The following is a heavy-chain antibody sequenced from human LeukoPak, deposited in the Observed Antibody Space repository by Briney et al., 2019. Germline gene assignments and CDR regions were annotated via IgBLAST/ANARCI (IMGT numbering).Heavy chain of an antibody. V-gene: IGHV3-23*01. D-gene: IGHD3-10*01. CDR1: GFTFSSYG. Sequence: GGTLRLSCAASGFTFSSYGMSWVRQAPGKGLEWVSAISGSGGSTYYADSVKGRFTISRDNSKNTLYLQMNSLRAEDTAVYYCASHPPPRYYYGSGSYDYYMDVWGKGTTVTISS. CDR2: ISGSGGST. CDR3: ASHPPPRYYYGSGSYDYYMDV. J-gene: IGHJ6*03.